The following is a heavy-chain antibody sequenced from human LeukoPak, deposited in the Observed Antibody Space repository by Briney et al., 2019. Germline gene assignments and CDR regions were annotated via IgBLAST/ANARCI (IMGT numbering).Heavy chain of an antibody. CDR2: INPNSGGT. D-gene: IGHD2-2*01. V-gene: IGHV1-2*02. J-gene: IGHJ3*02. CDR1: GYTFTGYY. CDR3: AREFVVVPAGEEDSYSTDAFDI. Sequence: ASVKVSCKASGYTFTGYYMHWVRQAPGQGLEWMGWINPNSGGTNYAQKFQGRVTMTRDTSISTAYMELSRLRSDDTAVYYCAREFVVVPAGEEDSYSTDAFDIWGQGTMVTVSS.